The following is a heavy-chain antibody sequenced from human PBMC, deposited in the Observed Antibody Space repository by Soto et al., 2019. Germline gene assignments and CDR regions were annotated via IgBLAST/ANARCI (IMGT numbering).Heavy chain of an antibody. CDR1: GGSISSGGYY. V-gene: IGHV4-31*03. D-gene: IGHD5-18*01. CDR3: ARALGGYSYGFRFDY. Sequence: PSETLSLTCTVSGGSISSGGYYWIWIRQHPGKGLEWIGYIYYSGSTYYNPSLKSRVTISVDTSKNQFSLKLSSVTAADTAVYYCARALGGYSYGFRFDYWGQGTLVTVSS. CDR2: IYYSGST. J-gene: IGHJ4*02.